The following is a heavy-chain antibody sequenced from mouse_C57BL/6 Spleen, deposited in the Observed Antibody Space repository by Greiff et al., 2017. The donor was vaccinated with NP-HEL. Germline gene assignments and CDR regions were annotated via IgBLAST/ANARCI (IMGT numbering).Heavy chain of an antibody. CDR1: GFSFNTYA. D-gene: IGHD2-4*01. J-gene: IGHJ4*01. V-gene: IGHV10-1*01. CDR3: VIDYDYEGYNYAMDY. CDR2: IRSKSNNYAT. Sequence: DVHLVESGGGLVQPKGSLKLSCAASGFSFNTYAMNWVRQAPGKGLEWVARIRSKSNNYATYYADSVKDRFTISRDDSESMLYLQMNNLKTEDTAMYYCVIDYDYEGYNYAMDYWGQGTSVTVSS.